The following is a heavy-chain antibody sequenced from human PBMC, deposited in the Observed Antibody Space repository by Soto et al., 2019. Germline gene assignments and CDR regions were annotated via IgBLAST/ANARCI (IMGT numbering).Heavy chain of an antibody. CDR1: GGSISSGGYS. CDR3: ASHDLYCTNGVCPYRDY. Sequence: QLQLQESGSGLVKPSQTLSLTCAVSGGSISSGGYSWSWIRQPPGKGLEWIGYIYHSGSTYYNPSLKSRVTISVDRSKNQFSLKLSSVTAADTAVYYCASHDLYCTNGVCPYRDYWGQGTLVTVSS. J-gene: IGHJ4*02. CDR2: IYHSGST. V-gene: IGHV4-30-2*01. D-gene: IGHD2-8*01.